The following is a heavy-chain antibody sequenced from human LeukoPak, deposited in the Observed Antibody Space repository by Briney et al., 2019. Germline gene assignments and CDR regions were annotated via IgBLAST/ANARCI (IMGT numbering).Heavy chain of an antibody. J-gene: IGHJ4*02. Sequence: SETLSLTCTVSGGSISSYYWSWIRQPPGKGLEWIGYIYYSGSTNYNPSLKSRVTISVDTSKNQFSLKLSSVTAADTAVYYCARDLEAARGYFDYWGQGTLVTVSS. CDR1: GGSISSYY. CDR3: ARDLEAARGYFDY. CDR2: IYYSGST. D-gene: IGHD6-6*01. V-gene: IGHV4-59*01.